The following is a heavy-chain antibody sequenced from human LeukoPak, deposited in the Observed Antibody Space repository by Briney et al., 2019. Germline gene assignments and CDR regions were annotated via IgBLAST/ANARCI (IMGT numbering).Heavy chain of an antibody. D-gene: IGHD3-10*01. CDR2: ISGSGGST. Sequence: GGSLRLSCAASGFTFSSYAMSWVRQAPGKGLEWVSAISGSGGSTYYADSAKGRFTISRDNSKNTLYLQMNSLRAEDTAVYYCAKDTYYGSGSYYIGDAFDIWGQGTMVTVSS. CDR1: GFTFSSYA. CDR3: AKDTYYGSGSYYIGDAFDI. J-gene: IGHJ3*02. V-gene: IGHV3-23*01.